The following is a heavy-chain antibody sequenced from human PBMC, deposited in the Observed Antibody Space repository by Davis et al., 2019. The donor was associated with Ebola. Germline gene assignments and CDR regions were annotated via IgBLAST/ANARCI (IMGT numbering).Heavy chain of an antibody. CDR1: GGSISSYY. V-gene: IGHV4-34*01. Sequence: SETLSLTCTVSGGSISSYYWSWIRQPPGKGLEWIGEINHSGSTNYNPSLKSRVTISVDTSKNQFSLKLSSVTAADTAVYYCARGRLLWFGELFPWGQGTLVTVSS. J-gene: IGHJ5*02. CDR3: ARGRLLWFGELFP. D-gene: IGHD3-10*01. CDR2: INHSGST.